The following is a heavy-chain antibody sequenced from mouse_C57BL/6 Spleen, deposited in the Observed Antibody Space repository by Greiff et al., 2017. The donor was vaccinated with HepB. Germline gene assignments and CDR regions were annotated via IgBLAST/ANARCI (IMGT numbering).Heavy chain of an antibody. V-gene: IGHV1-82*01. J-gene: IGHJ1*03. Sequence: QVQLQQSGPELVKPGASVKISCKASGYAFSSSWMNWVKQRPGKGLEWIGRIYPGDGDTNYNGKFKGKATLTADKSSSTAYMQLSSLTSEDAAVYFCARRGDFYYGSSSGYFDVWGTGTTVTVSS. CDR1: GYAFSSSW. CDR3: ARRGDFYYGSSSGYFDV. D-gene: IGHD1-1*01. CDR2: IYPGDGDT.